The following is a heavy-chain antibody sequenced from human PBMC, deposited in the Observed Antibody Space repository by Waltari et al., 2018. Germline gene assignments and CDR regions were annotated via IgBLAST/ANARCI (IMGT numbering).Heavy chain of an antibody. J-gene: IGHJ3*02. D-gene: IGHD3-22*01. CDR1: GYSMRSGYY. V-gene: IGHV4-38-2*01. Sequence: QVQLQESGPGLAKSSETLSLTCDVSGYSMRSGYYWGWIRQPPRKGLEGIASSYPSGRSYYNPSLRSRVTISVDTSRNQFSLEMTSVTATDTATYYCVAAKEYYYDGSGDDAFETWGQGTLVTVSS. CDR3: VAAKEYYYDGSGDDAFET. CDR2: SYPSGRS.